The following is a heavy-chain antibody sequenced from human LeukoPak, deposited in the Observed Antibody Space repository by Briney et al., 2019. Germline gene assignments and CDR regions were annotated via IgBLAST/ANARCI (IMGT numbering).Heavy chain of an antibody. J-gene: IGHJ4*02. CDR1: GYTFTSYG. CDR3: ARVVPYYDFWSGYYKPTYYFDY. V-gene: IGHV1-18*01. CDR2: ISAYNGNT. Sequence: ASVTVSCKASGYTFTSYGISWVRQAPGQGLEWMGWISAYNGNTNYAQTLQGRVTMTTDTSTSTAYMELRSLRSDDTAVYYCARVVPYYDFWSGYYKPTYYFDYWGQGTLVTVSS. D-gene: IGHD3-3*01.